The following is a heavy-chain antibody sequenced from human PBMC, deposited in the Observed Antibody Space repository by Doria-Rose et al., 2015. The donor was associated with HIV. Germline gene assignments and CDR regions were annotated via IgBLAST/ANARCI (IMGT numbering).Heavy chain of an antibody. CDR3: ATTWSGYYLEF. CDR2: IIPVLGIR. Sequence: QVQLVQSGAKVKKPGSSVKVSCKASGGTFSRYPISWVRQAPGQGLEWMGRIIPVLGIRNYAQKFQGRVTITADESTSTAYIELSNLRSEDTAVYYCATTWSGYYLEFWGQGTLVTVSS. D-gene: IGHD3-3*01. CDR1: GGTFSRYP. J-gene: IGHJ4*02. V-gene: IGHV1-69*04.